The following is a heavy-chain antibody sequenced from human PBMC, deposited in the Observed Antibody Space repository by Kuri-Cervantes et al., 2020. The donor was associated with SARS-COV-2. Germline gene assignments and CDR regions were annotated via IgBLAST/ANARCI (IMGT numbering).Heavy chain of an antibody. CDR2: IYHSGST. D-gene: IGHD3-10*01. V-gene: IGHV4-4*02. CDR3: ARSGEDYPFDY. J-gene: IGHJ4*02. CDR1: GGSIGSSNW. Sequence: SCAVSGGSIGSSNWWSWVRQPPGKGLEWTGEIYHSGSTNYNPSLKSRVTIPVDKSKNQFSLKLSSVTAADTAVYYCARSGEDYPFDYWGQGTLVTVSS.